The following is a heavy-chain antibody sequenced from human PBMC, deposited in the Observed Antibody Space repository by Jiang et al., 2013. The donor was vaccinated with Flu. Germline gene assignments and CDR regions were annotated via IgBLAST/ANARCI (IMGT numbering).Heavy chain of an antibody. V-gene: IGHV4-39*01. CDR1: GGSISSSRYL. CDR2: IYFSGNT. Sequence: GLVKPSETLSLICSVSGGSISSSRYLWGWIRQPPGKGLEWIGSIYFSGNTYYNPSLKSRVTIAVDTSKNQFSLKLSSVTAADTAVYYCARIDYADGYYYCGMDLWGQGTTVTVSS. J-gene: IGHJ6*02. D-gene: IGHD4-17*01. CDR3: ARIDYADGYYYCGMDL.